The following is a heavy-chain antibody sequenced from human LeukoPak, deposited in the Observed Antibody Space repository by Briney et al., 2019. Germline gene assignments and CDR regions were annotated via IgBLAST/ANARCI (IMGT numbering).Heavy chain of an antibody. J-gene: IGHJ5*02. D-gene: IGHD3-22*01. CDR1: GYSFTSYW. Sequence: GESLKISCKGSGYSFTSYWIGWVRQMPGKGLEWMGIIYPGDSDTRYSPSFQGQVTISADKSISTAYLQWSSLKASDTAMYYCARHGERGYYDSNGYNWFDPWGQGTLVTVSS. CDR3: ARHGERGYYDSNGYNWFDP. CDR2: IYPGDSDT. V-gene: IGHV5-51*01.